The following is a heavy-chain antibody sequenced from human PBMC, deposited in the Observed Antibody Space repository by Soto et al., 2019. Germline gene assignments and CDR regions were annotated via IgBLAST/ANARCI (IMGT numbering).Heavy chain of an antibody. CDR3: ARETGENWTYEAH. CDR2: ITINGNT. Sequence: PSETLSLTCRVSGAYISDSSWSWIRQPAGKGLEWIGRITINGNTQKNPSFKSRVTMSIDTSRNHFTLNLQSATAADTALYYCARETGENWTYEAHWGPGTLVTVSS. CDR1: GAYISDSS. V-gene: IGHV4-4*07. D-gene: IGHD1-7*01. J-gene: IGHJ1*01.